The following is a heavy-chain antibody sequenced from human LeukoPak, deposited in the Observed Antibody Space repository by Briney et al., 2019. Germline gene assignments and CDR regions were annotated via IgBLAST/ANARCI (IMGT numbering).Heavy chain of an antibody. CDR3: ASSRGYNYGPPDY. J-gene: IGHJ4*02. V-gene: IGHV4-39*01. CDR2: IYYSGST. CDR1: GVSISSSSYY. D-gene: IGHD5-18*01. Sequence: SVTLSLTCTVSGVSISSSSYYWGWIRQPPGKVLEWIGSIYYSGSTFYNPSLRSRVTISVDTSKAQFSLKLSSVIAAATAVYYCASSRGYNYGPPDYWGQGTLVTVSS.